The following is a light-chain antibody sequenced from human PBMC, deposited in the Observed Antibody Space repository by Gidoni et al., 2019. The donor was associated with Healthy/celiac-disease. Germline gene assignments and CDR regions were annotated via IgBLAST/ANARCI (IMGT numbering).Light chain of an antibody. CDR1: QSSSSW. CDR2: KAS. J-gene: IGKJ1*01. CDR3: QQYNSYFWT. Sequence: DIKITQSPSTLSASVGDRVTITCRASQSSSSWLAWYQQKPGKAPKLLIYKASSLESWVPSRFSGSGSGTEFTLTISSLQPDYFATYYCQQYNSYFWTFGQXTKVEIK. V-gene: IGKV1-5*03.